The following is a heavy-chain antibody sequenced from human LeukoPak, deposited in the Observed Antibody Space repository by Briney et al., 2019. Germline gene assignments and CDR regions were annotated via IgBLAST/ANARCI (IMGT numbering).Heavy chain of an antibody. CDR1: GGSFSGYY. CDR2: INHSGST. CDR3: ARRYYYYYYMDV. Sequence: SETLSLTCAVYGGSFSGYYWSWIRQPPGKGLEWIGEINHSGSTNYNPSLTSRVTISVETSKNQFSLKLSSVTAADTAVYYCARRYYYYYYMDVWGKGTTVTISS. J-gene: IGHJ6*03. V-gene: IGHV4-34*01.